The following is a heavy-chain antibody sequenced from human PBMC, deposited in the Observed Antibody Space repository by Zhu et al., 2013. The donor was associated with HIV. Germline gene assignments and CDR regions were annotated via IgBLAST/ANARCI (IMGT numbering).Heavy chain of an antibody. V-gene: IGHV1-8*01. CDR3: ARGHDTYSSSWYGDNWFDP. CDR2: MNPNSGNT. J-gene: IGHJ5*02. D-gene: IGHD6-13*01. Sequence: QVQLVQSGAEVKKPGASVKVSCKASGYTFTSYDINWVRQATGQGLEWMGWMNPNSGNTGYAQKFQGRVTMTRNTSISTAYMELSSLRSEDTAVYYCARGHDTYSSSWYGDNWFDPWGQGTLVTVSS. CDR1: GYTFTSYD.